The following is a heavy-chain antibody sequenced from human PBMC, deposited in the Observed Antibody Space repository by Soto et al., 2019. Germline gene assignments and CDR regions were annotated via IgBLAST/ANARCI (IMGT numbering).Heavy chain of an antibody. Sequence: ASVKVSCKASGYTFTSYAMHWVRQAPGQRLEWMGWINAGNGNTKYSQKFQGRVTITRDTSASTAYMELSSLRSEDTAVYYCAGVGCCGGSCYSSWFDPWGQGTLVTVSS. V-gene: IGHV1-3*01. CDR1: GYTFTSYA. CDR2: INAGNGNT. D-gene: IGHD2-15*01. CDR3: AGVGCCGGSCYSSWFDP. J-gene: IGHJ5*02.